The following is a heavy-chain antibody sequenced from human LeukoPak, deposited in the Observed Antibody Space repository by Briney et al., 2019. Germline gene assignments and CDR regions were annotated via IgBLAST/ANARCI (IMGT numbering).Heavy chain of an antibody. CDR3: VRDPSNSGWAFDY. Sequence: PGRSLRLSCAASGFTFSTYAMHWVRQAPGKGLEWVAMIWYNGENKHYADSVKGRFTISRDNSKNTLDLQMNSLRADDPAVYYCVRDPSNSGWAFDYWGQGTLVTVSS. J-gene: IGHJ4*02. CDR1: GFTFSTYA. D-gene: IGHD6-19*01. V-gene: IGHV3-33*01. CDR2: IWYNGENK.